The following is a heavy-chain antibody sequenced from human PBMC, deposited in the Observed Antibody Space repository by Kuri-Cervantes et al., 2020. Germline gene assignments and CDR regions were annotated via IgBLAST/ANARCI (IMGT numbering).Heavy chain of an antibody. Sequence: LSLTCAASGFTFDDYAMHWVRQAPGKGLEWVAVISYDGSNKYYADSVKGRFTISRDNSKNTLYLQMNSLRAEDTAVYYCAKEKTNWLLNYFDYWGQGTLVTVSS. CDR1: GFTFDDYA. CDR3: AKEKTNWLLNYFDY. J-gene: IGHJ4*02. CDR2: ISYDGSNK. D-gene: IGHD1-1*01. V-gene: IGHV3-30-3*02.